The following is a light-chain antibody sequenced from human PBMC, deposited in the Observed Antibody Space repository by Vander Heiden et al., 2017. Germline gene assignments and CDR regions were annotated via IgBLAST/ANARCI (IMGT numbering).Light chain of an antibody. J-gene: IGKJ1*01. V-gene: IGKV1-5*03. CDR3: QQYNSYSPKT. CDR2: KAS. CDR1: QSISSW. Sequence: DIQMTQSPSTLSASVGDRVTTTCRASQSISSWLAWYQQKPGKAPKLLIYKASSLESGVPSRFSGSGSGTEFTLTISSLQPDDFATYYCQQYNSYSPKTFGQGTKVEIK.